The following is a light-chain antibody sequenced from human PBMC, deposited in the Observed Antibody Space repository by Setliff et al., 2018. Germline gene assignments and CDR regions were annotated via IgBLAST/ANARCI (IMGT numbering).Light chain of an antibody. CDR1: SRDIGAYNS. CDR3: CSYAASYNPYV. Sequence: QSVLTQPPSASGSPGQSLTISCTGTSRDIGAYNSVSRYQQHPGKAPKLLIYEVTKRPSGVPDRFSGSKSGNTASLTVSGLQADDEADYFCCSYAASYNPYVFGSGTKVTVL. V-gene: IGLV2-8*01. CDR2: EVT. J-gene: IGLJ1*01.